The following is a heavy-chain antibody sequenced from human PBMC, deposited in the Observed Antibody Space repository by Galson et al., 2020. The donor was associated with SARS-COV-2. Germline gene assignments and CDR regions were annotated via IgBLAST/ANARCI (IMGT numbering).Heavy chain of an antibody. J-gene: IGHJ6*02. CDR3: AREADPQLYYYDSSGYGGMDV. CDR1: GYPFTSYG. V-gene: IGHV1-18*01. Sequence: ASVKVSCKASGYPFTSYGISWVRQAPGQGLEWMGWISAYNGNTNYAQKLQGRVTMTTDTSTSTAYMELRSLRSDDTAVYYCAREADPQLYYYDSSGYGGMDVWGQGTTVTVSS. D-gene: IGHD3-22*01. CDR2: ISAYNGNT.